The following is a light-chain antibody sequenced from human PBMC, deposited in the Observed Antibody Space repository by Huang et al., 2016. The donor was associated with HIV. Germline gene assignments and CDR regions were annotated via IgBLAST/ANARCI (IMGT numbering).Light chain of an antibody. Sequence: DIVMTQSPDSLAVSLGERATVNCKSSQTILYSSKNKNYLAWYKQKPGQPPKLLIYWASTRESGVPDRVSGSGSGTDFTLTISSLQAEDVAVYYCQQYFETPLTFGGGTKVEIK. CDR2: WAS. V-gene: IGKV4-1*01. J-gene: IGKJ4*01. CDR1: QTILYSSKNKNY. CDR3: QQYFETPLT.